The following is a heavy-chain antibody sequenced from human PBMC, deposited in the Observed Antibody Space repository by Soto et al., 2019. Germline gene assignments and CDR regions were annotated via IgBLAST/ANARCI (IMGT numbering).Heavy chain of an antibody. Sequence: PSETLSLTCTVSGGSISSGDYYWSWIRQPPGKGLEWIGYIYYSGSTYYNPSLKSRVTISVDTSKNQFSLKLSSVTAADTAVYYCAXEGYCSGGSCQPGGMDVWGQGTTVTVSS. CDR3: AXEGYCSGGSCQPGGMDV. J-gene: IGHJ6*02. CDR2: IYYSGST. CDR1: GGSISSGDYY. V-gene: IGHV4-30-4*01. D-gene: IGHD2-15*01.